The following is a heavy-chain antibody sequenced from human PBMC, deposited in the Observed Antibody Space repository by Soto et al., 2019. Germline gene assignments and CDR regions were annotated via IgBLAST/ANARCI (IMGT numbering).Heavy chain of an antibody. CDR3: AKGVSQNRTLALFDY. Sequence: EVQLLESGGGLVRPGGSLRLSCAASGFTFSSYAMSWVRQAPGKGLEWVSTISGSDGRTYSTDAVKGRLTISRDNSRNTAYLQQNSLSIGGRTGYYLAKGVSQNRTLALFDYLGRGTMVTVSS. D-gene: IGHD1-7*01. J-gene: IGHJ4*02. CDR2: ISGSDGRT. V-gene: IGHV3-23*01. CDR1: GFTFSSYA.